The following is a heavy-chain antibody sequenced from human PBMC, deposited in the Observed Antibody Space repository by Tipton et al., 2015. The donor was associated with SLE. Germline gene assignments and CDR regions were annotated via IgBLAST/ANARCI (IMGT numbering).Heavy chain of an antibody. CDR3: AGDLIVQQLDS. CDR2: ISYDGSNK. CDR1: GFTFSTYA. D-gene: IGHD6-13*01. V-gene: IGHV3-30*04. Sequence: SLRLSCAASGFTFSTYAMHWVRQAPGKGLEWVALISYDGSNKYYADSVKGRFTISRDNSKNTVCLQMNSLRGEDTAVHYCAGDLIVQQLDSWGQGTLVTVSS. J-gene: IGHJ4*02.